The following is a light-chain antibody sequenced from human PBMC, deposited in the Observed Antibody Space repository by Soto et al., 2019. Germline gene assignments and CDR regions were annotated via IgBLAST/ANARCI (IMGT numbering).Light chain of an antibody. CDR2: EVS. V-gene: IGLV2-23*02. J-gene: IGLJ1*01. CDR3: CSYAGSSTFSV. Sequence: QSVLTQPASVSGSPGQSITISCTGTSSDVGSYNLVSWYQQHPGKAPKLMIYEVSKRPSGVSNRFSGSKSGNTASLTISGLQAEDEADYYCCSYAGSSTFSVFGTGTEVTVL. CDR1: SSDVGSYNL.